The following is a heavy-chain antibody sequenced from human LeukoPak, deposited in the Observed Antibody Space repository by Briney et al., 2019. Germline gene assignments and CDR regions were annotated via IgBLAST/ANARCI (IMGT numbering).Heavy chain of an antibody. Sequence: GGSLRLSCAASGFTVSNNYMSWVRQAPGKGLEWVSAISGSGGSTYYADSVKGRFTISRDNSKNTLYLQMNSLRAEDTAVYYCAKGEGSSWYGFDWFDPWGQGTLVTVSS. CDR1: GFTVSNNY. J-gene: IGHJ5*02. V-gene: IGHV3-23*01. CDR2: ISGSGGST. CDR3: AKGEGSSWYGFDWFDP. D-gene: IGHD6-13*01.